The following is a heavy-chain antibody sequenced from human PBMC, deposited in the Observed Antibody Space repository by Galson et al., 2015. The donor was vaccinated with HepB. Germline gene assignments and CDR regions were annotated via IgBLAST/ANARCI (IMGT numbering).Heavy chain of an antibody. CDR1: GYSFTSYW. V-gene: IGHV5-51*03. J-gene: IGHJ4*02. Sequence: QSGAEVKKPGESLKISCKGSGYSFTSYWIGWVRQMPGKGLEWMGIIYPGDSDARYSPSFQGQVTISADKSISTAYLQWSSLKASDTAMYYCARPPGKRYSSSWDYYFDYWGQGTLVTVSS. CDR3: ARPPGKRYSSSWDYYFDY. CDR2: IYPGDSDA. D-gene: IGHD6-13*01.